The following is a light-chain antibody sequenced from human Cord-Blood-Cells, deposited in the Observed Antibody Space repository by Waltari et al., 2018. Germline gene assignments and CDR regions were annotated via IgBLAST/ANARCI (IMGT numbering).Light chain of an antibody. CDR3: QPYYSTPYP. Sequence: DIQMTQSPSSLAAAVGDIVTITCRASQGISNALAWYQEKPGKARKLLLYAASRLESGVPSRFSGSGSGTDYNLTSSSLQPEDFSTYDCQPYYSTPYPFGQGTKLDI. CDR2: AAS. J-gene: IGKJ2*01. CDR1: QGISNA. V-gene: IGKV1-NL1*01.